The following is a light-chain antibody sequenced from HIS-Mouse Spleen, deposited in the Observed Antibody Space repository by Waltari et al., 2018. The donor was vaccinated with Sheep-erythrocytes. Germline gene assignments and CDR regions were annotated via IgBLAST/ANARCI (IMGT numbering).Light chain of an antibody. V-gene: IGKV1-39*01. J-gene: IGKJ4*01. CDR1: QSISSY. Sequence: DLQMTQSPSSLSASVGARVPITCRASQSISSYLNWYQQKPGKAPKLLIYAASSLQSGVPSRFSGSGSGTDFTLTISSLQPEDFATYYCQQSYSTPPTFGGGTKVEIK. CDR2: AAS. CDR3: QQSYSTPPT.